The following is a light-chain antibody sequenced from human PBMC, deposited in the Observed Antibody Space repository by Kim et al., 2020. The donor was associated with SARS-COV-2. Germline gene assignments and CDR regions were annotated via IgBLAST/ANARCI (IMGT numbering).Light chain of an antibody. V-gene: IGLV4-69*01. CDR2: LNSDGSH. CDR3: QTWGTGIWV. CDR1: SGHSSYA. J-gene: IGLJ3*02. Sequence: ASVKLTGSLSSGHSSYAIAWHQQQQEKGPRYLMKLNSDGSHSKGDGIPDRFSGSSSGAERYLTISSLQSEDEADYYCQTWGTGIWVFGGGTKLTVL.